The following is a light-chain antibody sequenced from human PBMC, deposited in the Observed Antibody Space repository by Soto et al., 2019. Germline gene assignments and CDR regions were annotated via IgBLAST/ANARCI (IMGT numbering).Light chain of an antibody. Sequence: LTQSPGTLSLSPGERATLSCRASQSVGKNYLAWYQQRPGKVPRFLTHSASTLQSGVPSRFSATGSGTTFTLTISSLQPEDIATYYCQQLNRFPRTFGQGTKVEV. CDR1: QSVGKNY. CDR2: SAS. V-gene: IGKV1-9*01. J-gene: IGKJ1*01. CDR3: QQLNRFPRT.